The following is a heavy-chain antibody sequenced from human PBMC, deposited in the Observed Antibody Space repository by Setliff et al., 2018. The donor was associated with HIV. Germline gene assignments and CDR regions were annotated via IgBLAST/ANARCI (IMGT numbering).Heavy chain of an antibody. CDR1: GGSISSGSYY. CDR3: ARDNSYYYGSGSHYWYGMDV. J-gene: IGHJ6*01. Sequence: SETLSLTCTVSGGSISSGSYYWSWIRQPAGKGLEWIGHIHTSGSTKYNPSLKSRVTISADTSKNQFSLNLSSVTAAETAVYYCARDNSYYYGSGSHYWYGMDVWGQGTTVTVSS. CDR2: IHTSGST. V-gene: IGHV4-61*09. D-gene: IGHD3-10*01.